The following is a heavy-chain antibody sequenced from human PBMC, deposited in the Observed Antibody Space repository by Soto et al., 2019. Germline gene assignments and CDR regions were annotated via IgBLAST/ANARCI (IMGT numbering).Heavy chain of an antibody. CDR2: INPNSGGT. CDR1: GYTFTGCY. D-gene: IGHD3-22*01. J-gene: IGHJ6*02. Sequence: ASVKVSCKASGYTFTGCYMHWVRQAPGQGLEWMGWINPNSGGTNYAQKFQGRVTMTRDTSISTAYMELSRLRSDDTAVYYCARGYYDSSGYYIYYYYGMDVWGQGTTVTVSS. CDR3: ARGYYDSSGYYIYYYYGMDV. V-gene: IGHV1-2*02.